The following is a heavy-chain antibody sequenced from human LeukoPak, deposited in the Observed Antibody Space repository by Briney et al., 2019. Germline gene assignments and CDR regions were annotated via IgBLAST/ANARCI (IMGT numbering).Heavy chain of an antibody. CDR2: ISGSGDST. CDR3: ATDSRSCRY. V-gene: IGHV3-23*01. Sequence: GGSLRLSCAASGFTFSSYAMSWVRQVPGKGLEWVSAISGSGDSTYYADSVKGRFTISRDNSKNTLYLQMNSLRAEDTAMYYCATDSRSCRYWGQGTLVTVSS. J-gene: IGHJ4*02. CDR1: GFTFSSYA.